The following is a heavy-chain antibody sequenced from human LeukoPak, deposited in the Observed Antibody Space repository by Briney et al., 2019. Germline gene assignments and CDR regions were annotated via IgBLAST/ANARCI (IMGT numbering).Heavy chain of an antibody. V-gene: IGHV3-7*01. CDR1: GFDFSQSW. CDR3: GRGHFGLDV. Sequence: GGSLRLSCAASGFDFSQSWMTWVRQAPGEGLEWVAHINADGTYKDYVDAVKGRITISRDNAANSVSLQMNSLRVEDTAVYYCGRGHFGLDVWGQGTTVTVS. CDR2: INADGTYK. J-gene: IGHJ6*02.